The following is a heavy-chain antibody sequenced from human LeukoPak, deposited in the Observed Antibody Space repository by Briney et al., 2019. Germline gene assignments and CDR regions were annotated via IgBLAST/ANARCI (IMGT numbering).Heavy chain of an antibody. CDR3: ARDPGTAAGYFDY. CDR1: GDPISSYSDY. Sequence: SETLSLTCTVSGDPISSYSDYTNYKWTWIRQPPGKGLEWIGYVYYSGSTNYNPSLKSRVTISVDTSKNQFSLKLSSVTAADTAVYYCARDPGTAAGYFDYWGQGTLVTVSS. J-gene: IGHJ4*02. CDR2: VYYSGST. D-gene: IGHD6-13*01. V-gene: IGHV4-61*01.